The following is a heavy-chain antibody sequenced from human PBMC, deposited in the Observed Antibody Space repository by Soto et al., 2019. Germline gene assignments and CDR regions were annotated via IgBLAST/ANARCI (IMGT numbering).Heavy chain of an antibody. CDR3: ARGSSGWYGDDAFDI. CDR2: IWYDGSNK. CDR1: GFTFSSYG. Sequence: PGGSLRFSCAASGFTFSSYGMHWVRQAPGKGLEWVAVIWYDGSNKYYADSAKGRFTISRDNSKNTLYLQMNSLRAEDTAVYYCARGSSGWYGDDAFDIWGQGTMVTVSS. V-gene: IGHV3-33*01. D-gene: IGHD6-19*01. J-gene: IGHJ3*02.